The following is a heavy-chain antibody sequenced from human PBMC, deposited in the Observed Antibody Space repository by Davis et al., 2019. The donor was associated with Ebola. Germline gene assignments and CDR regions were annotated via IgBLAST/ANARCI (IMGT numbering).Heavy chain of an antibody. J-gene: IGHJ2*01. CDR2: ISWNSGSI. V-gene: IGHV3-9*01. D-gene: IGHD3-3*01. Sequence: SLKISCAASGFTFDDYAMHWVRQAPGKGLEWVSGISWNSGSIGYADSVKGRFTISRDNAKNTLYLQMNSLRAEDTAVYYCARETYYDFWSGTAPDWYFDLWGRGTLVTVSS. CDR1: GFTFDDYA. CDR3: ARETYYDFWSGTAPDWYFDL.